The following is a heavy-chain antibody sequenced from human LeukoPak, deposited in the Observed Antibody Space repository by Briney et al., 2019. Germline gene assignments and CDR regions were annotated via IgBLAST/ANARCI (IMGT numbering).Heavy chain of an antibody. V-gene: IGHV3-9*01. CDR1: GFTFDDYA. CDR3: ARPSGMATPTGAFDI. J-gene: IGHJ3*02. CDR2: ISWNSGSI. D-gene: IGHD5-24*01. Sequence: GGSLRLSCAASGFTFDDYAMHWVRQAPGKGLEWVSGISWNSGSIGYADSVKGRFTISRDNAKNSLYLQMNSLRAEDTALYYCARPSGMATPTGAFDIWGQGTMVTVSS.